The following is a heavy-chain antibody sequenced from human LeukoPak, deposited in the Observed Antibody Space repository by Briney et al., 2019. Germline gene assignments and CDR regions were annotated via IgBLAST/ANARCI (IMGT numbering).Heavy chain of an antibody. J-gene: IGHJ4*02. D-gene: IGHD3-3*01. CDR2: ISYDGSNK. Sequence: QTGGSLRLSCAASGFTFSSYAMHWVRQAPGKGLEWVAVISYDGSNKYYADSVKGRFTISRDNSKNTLYLQMNSLRAEDTAVYYCVGRYWYYDFGWWGQGTLVAVSS. CDR3: VGRYWYYDFGW. V-gene: IGHV3-30-3*01. CDR1: GFTFSSYA.